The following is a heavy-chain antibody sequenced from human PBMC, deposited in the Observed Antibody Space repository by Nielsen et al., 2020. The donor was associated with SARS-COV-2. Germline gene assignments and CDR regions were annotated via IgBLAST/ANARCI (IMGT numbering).Heavy chain of an antibody. CDR1: GGSISSSSYY. J-gene: IGHJ6*03. CDR3: ARALAGNSGRYYYMDV. Sequence: SETLSLTCTVSGGSISSSSYYWGWIRQPPGKGLEWIGSIFYSGSTYYNPSLKSPVTISVDMSKNQFSLKLSSVTAADTAVYYCARALAGNSGRYYYMDVWGKGTTVTVSS. V-gene: IGHV4-39*01. D-gene: IGHD4-23*01. CDR2: IFYSGST.